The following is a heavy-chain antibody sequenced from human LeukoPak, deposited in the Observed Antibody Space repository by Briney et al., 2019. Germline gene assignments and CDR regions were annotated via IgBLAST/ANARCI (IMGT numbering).Heavy chain of an antibody. V-gene: IGHV3-30*04. CDR2: ISYDGSNK. CDR3: ASGPGKYRLRY. Sequence: GRALRLSFAASGFPFSSYAMHWGRPAPGKGVGGVAVISYDGSNKYYADPVKGRFTISRDNSKNTLYLQMNSLRAEDTAVYYCASGPGKYRLRYWGQGTLVTVSS. D-gene: IGHD5-12*01. CDR1: GFPFSSYA. J-gene: IGHJ4*02.